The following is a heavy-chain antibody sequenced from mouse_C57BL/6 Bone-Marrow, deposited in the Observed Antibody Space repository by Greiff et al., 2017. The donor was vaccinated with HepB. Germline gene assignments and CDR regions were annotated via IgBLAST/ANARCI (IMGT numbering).Heavy chain of an antibody. J-gene: IGHJ3*01. CDR2: IDPSDSYT. CDR3: ANLGRGFAY. D-gene: IGHD4-1*01. Sequence: VKQRPGQGLEWIGEIDPSDSYTNYNQKFKGKSTLTVDKSSSTAYMQLSSLTSEDSAVYYCANLGRGFAYWGQGTLVTVSA. V-gene: IGHV1-69*01.